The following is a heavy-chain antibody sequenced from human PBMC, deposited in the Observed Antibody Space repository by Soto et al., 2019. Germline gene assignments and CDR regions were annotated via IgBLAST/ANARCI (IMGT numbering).Heavy chain of an antibody. D-gene: IGHD3-10*01. CDR2: TYYRSKWYN. Sequence: SETLSLTCAISGDSVSSNSAAWNWIRQSPSRGLEWLGRTYYRSKWYNDYAVSVKSRITINPDTSKNQFSLQLNSVTPEDTAVYYCARDRGGWFGESTDAFDIWGQGTMVTVSS. CDR3: ARDRGGWFGESTDAFDI. J-gene: IGHJ3*02. V-gene: IGHV6-1*01. CDR1: GDSVSSNSAA.